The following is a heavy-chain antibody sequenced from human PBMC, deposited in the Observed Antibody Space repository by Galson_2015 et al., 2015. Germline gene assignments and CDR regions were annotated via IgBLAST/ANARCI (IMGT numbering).Heavy chain of an antibody. D-gene: IGHD3-9*01. CDR2: ICHSGST. V-gene: IGHV4-4*02. J-gene: IGHJ6*03. CDR3: ARSTPYYDILTGLPRGYMDV. CDR1: GGSISSSNG. Sequence: TLSLTCAVSGGSISSSNGWSWVRQPPGKGLEWIGEICHSGSTNYNPSLKSRVTISVDKSKNQFSLKLSSVTAADTAVYYCARSTPYYDILTGLPRGYMDVWGKGTTVTVSS.